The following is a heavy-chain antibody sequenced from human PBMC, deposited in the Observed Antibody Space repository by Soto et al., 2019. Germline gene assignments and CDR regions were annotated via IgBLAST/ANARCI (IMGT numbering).Heavy chain of an antibody. D-gene: IGHD3-3*01. J-gene: IGHJ4*02. CDR1: GGSFSGYY. V-gene: IGHV4-34*01. CDR2: INHSGST. Sequence: SETLSLTCAVYGGSFSGYYWSWIRQPPGKGLEWIGEINHSGSTNYNPSLKSRVTISVDTFKNQFSLKLSSVTAADTAVYYCAKDRGARATIFGVVFDYWGQGTLVTVSS. CDR3: AKDRGARATIFGVVFDY.